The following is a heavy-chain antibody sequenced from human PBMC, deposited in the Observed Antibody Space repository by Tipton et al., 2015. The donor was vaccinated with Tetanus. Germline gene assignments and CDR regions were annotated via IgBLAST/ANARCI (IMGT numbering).Heavy chain of an antibody. CDR2: ISVYNGNT. V-gene: IGHV1-18*01. Sequence: QSGPEVKKPGASVKVSCKASGYTFNTFGISWVRQAPGQGLERMGWISVYNGNTNYGQNVQGRVTMTTDTPTSTAYMELRSLRSDDTAVYYCARVPTNPLAVDRPTDYWGQGTLVTVSS. CDR1: GYTFNTFG. CDR3: ARVPTNPLAVDRPTDY. J-gene: IGHJ4*02. D-gene: IGHD6-19*01.